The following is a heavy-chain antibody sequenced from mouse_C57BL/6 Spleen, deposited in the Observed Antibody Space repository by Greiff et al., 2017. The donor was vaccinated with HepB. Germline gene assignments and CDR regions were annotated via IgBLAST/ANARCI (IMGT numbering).Heavy chain of an antibody. CDR3: ARKDLTTVVSFDY. V-gene: IGHV5-17*01. CDR1: GFTFSDYG. CDR2: ICSGSSTI. J-gene: IGHJ2*01. Sequence: EVMLVESGGGLVKPGGSLKLSCAASGFTFSDYGMHWVRQAPEKGLEWVAYICSGSSTIYYADTVKGRFTISRDNAKNTLFLQMTSLRSEDTAMYYCARKDLTTVVSFDYWGQVTTLTVSS. D-gene: IGHD1-1*01.